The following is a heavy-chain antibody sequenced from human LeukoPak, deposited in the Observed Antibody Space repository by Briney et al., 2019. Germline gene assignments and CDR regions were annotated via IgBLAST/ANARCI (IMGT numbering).Heavy chain of an antibody. CDR2: IYYSGST. V-gene: IGHV4-59*01. CDR3: ASYSGSYRYYYYMDV. J-gene: IGHJ6*03. Sequence: SETLSLTCTVSGGSISSYYLSWIRQPPGKGLEWIGYIYYSGSTNYNPSPKSRVTISVDTSKNQFSLKLSSVTAADTAVYYCASYSGSYRYYYYMDVWGKGATVTVSS. D-gene: IGHD1-26*01. CDR1: GGSISSYY.